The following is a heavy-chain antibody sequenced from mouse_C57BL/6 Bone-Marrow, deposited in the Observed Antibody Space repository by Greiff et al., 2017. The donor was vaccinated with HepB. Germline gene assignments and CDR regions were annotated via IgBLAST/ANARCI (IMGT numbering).Heavy chain of an antibody. CDR1: GYTFTSYW. J-gene: IGHJ3*01. Sequence: QVQLQQPGAELVMPGASVKLSCKASGYTFTSYWMHWVKQRPGQGLEWIGEIDPSDSYTNYNQKFKGKSTLTVDKSSSTAYMQLSSLTSEDSAVYYCARSGLITTVVPFAYWGQGTLVTVSA. D-gene: IGHD1-1*01. V-gene: IGHV1-69*01. CDR2: IDPSDSYT. CDR3: ARSGLITTVVPFAY.